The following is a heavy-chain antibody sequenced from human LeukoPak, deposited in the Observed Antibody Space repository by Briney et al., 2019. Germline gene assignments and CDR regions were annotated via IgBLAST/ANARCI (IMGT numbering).Heavy chain of an antibody. CDR1: GYTFTSYA. Sequence: ASVKVSCKASGYTFTSYAMHWVRQAPGQRLEWMGWINAGNGNTKYSQKFQGRVTITRDTSASTAYMELRSLRSEDTAVYYCAGDPRLWQWLVTVNYFDYWGQGTLVTVSS. CDR2: INAGNGNT. CDR3: AGDPRLWQWLVTVNYFDY. D-gene: IGHD6-19*01. V-gene: IGHV1-3*01. J-gene: IGHJ4*02.